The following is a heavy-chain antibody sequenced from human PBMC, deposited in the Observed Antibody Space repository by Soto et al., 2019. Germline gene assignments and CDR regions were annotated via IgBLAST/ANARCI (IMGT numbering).Heavy chain of an antibody. J-gene: IGHJ5*02. D-gene: IGHD5-18*01. CDR1: VFTFSSYS. CDR3: ARDSGYSYGPHGNWFDP. Sequence: GGSLRLSCAASVFTFSSYSMNWVRQAPGKGLEWVSSISSSSSYIYYADSVKGRFTISRDNAKNSLYLQMNSLRAEDTAVYYCARDSGYSYGPHGNWFDPWGQGTLVTVSS. V-gene: IGHV3-21*01. CDR2: ISSSSSYI.